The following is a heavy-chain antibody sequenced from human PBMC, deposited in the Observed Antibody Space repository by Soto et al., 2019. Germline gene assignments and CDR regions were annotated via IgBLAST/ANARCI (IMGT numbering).Heavy chain of an antibody. CDR1: GYTFTSYY. CDR3: ARDYRDTAMANNWFDP. D-gene: IGHD5-18*01. J-gene: IGHJ5*02. CDR2: INPSGGST. V-gene: IGHV1-46*01. Sequence: GASVKVSCKASGYTFTSYYMHWVRQAPGQGLEWMGIINPSGGSTSYAQKFQGRVTMTRDTSTSTVYMELSSLRSEDTAVYYCARDYRDTAMANNWFDPWGQGTLVTVSS.